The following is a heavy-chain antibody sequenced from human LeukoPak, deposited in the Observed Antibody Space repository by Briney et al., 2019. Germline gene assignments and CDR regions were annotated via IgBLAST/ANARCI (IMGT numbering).Heavy chain of an antibody. CDR2: INPNSCGT. CDR1: GYATDYY. CDR3: AYYDYNIYPY. Sequence: ASVKVSCKASGYATDYYIHWVRQAPGQGLEWMGWINPNSCGTVYARSFRGRVTMTRDTSIATVYLELRSLRSDDAAVYYCAYYDYNIYPYWGQGTLVTVSS. D-gene: IGHD5-12*01. V-gene: IGHV1-2*02. J-gene: IGHJ4*02.